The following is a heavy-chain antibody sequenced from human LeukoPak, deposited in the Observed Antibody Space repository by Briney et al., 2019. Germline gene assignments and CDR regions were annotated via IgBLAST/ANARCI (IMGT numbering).Heavy chain of an antibody. CDR2: INPNSGGT. V-gene: IGHV1-2*02. CDR3: ARVREGYGDYRY. J-gene: IGHJ4*02. CDR1: GYTFTGYY. D-gene: IGHD4-17*01. Sequence: ASVNVSCKASGYTFTGYYMHWVRQAPGQGLEWMGWINPNSGGTNYAQKFQGRVTMTRDTSISTAYMELSRLRSDDTAVYYCARVREGYGDYRYWGQGTLVTVSS.